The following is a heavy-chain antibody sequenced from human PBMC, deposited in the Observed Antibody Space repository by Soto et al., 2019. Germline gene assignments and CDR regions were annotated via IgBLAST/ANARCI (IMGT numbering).Heavy chain of an antibody. CDR1: GFTFSSYA. CDR3: AKGSSGGSSSRMGY. CDR2: ISGSGGST. J-gene: IGHJ4*02. Sequence: GGSLGLSCAASGFTFSSYAMSWVRQAPGKGLEWVSAISGSGGSTYYADSVKGRFTISRDNSKNTLYLQMNSLRAEDTAVYYCAKGSSGGSSSRMGYWGQGTLVTVSS. D-gene: IGHD6-13*01. V-gene: IGHV3-23*01.